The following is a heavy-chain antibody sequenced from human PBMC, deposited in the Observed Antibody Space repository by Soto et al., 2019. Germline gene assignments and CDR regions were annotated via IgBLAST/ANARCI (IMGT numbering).Heavy chain of an antibody. CDR3: ARDVAKPMVTPIPGLNWFDP. Sequence: SETLSLTCAVSGGSISSSNWWSWVRQPPGKGLEWIGEIYHSGSTNYNPSLKSRVTISVDKSKNQFSLKLSSVTAADTAVYYCARDVAKPMVTPIPGLNWFDPWGKETLVPASS. V-gene: IGHV4-4*02. CDR1: GGSISSSNW. J-gene: IGHJ5*02. D-gene: IGHD5-18*01. CDR2: IYHSGST.